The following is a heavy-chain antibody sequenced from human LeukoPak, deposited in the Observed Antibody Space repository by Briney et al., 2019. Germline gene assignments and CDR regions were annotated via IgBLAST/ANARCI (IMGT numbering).Heavy chain of an antibody. CDR2: IYHSGST. D-gene: IGHD3-10*01. CDR3: ARDYGSGSSYDYFYYALDV. CDR1: GYSISSGYY. J-gene: IGHJ6*04. Sequence: SETLSLTCAVSGYSISSGYYWGWIRQPPGKGLEWIGSIYHSGSTYYNPSLKSRVTISVDTSKNQFSLKLSSVTAADTAVYYCARDYGSGSSYDYFYYALDVWGKGTTVTVSS. V-gene: IGHV4-38-2*02.